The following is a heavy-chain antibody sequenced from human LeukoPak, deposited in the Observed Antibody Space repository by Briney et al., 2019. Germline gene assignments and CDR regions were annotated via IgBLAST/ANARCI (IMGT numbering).Heavy chain of an antibody. J-gene: IGHJ4*02. CDR2: IYSGGTT. Sequence: GGSLRLSCAASGFSVSKNYLTWVRQAPGKGLEWVSVIYSGGTTYYAESVKGRFTISRDNSQNTLYLQMDSLRAEDTAVYYCARDPNYWGQGTLVTVSS. CDR3: ARDPNY. V-gene: IGHV3-66*01. CDR1: GFSVSKNY.